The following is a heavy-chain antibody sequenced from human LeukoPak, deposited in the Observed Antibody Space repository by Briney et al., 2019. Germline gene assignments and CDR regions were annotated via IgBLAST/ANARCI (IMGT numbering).Heavy chain of an antibody. CDR1: GFTFSTYS. CDR2: ISSSSSAI. J-gene: IGHJ4*02. CDR3: ASFDYDSSGYLFGSG. Sequence: GGSLRLSCAASGFTFSTYSMNWVRQAPGKGLEWVSYISSSSSAIYYADSVKGRFTISRDNAKNSLYLQMNSLRAEDTAVYYCASFDYDSSGYLFGSGWGQGTLVTVSS. V-gene: IGHV3-21*05. D-gene: IGHD3-22*01.